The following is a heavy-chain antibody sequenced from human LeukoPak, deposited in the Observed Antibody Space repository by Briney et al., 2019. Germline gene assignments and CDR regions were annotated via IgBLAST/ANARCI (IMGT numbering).Heavy chain of an antibody. CDR3: ARDLVEGYSSSWYEDY. J-gene: IGHJ4*02. CDR2: INHSGST. V-gene: IGHV4-34*01. CDR1: GGSFSGYY. D-gene: IGHD6-13*01. Sequence: SETLSLTCAVYGGSFSGYYWSWIRQPPGKGLEWIGEINHSGSTNYNPSLKSRVTIFVDTSKNQFSLKLNSVTAADTAVYYCARDLVEGYSSSWYEDYWGQGTLVTVSS.